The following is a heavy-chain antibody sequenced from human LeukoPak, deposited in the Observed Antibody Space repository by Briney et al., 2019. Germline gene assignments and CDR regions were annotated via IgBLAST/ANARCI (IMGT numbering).Heavy chain of an antibody. CDR3: ARDESHTRILDY. CDR2: IIPILGRA. D-gene: IGHD2/OR15-2a*01. CDR1: GGTFSSYT. J-gene: IGHJ4*02. Sequence: SVKVSCKASGGTFSSYTISWVRQAPGQGLEWMGRIIPILGRATYVQKFQGRVTITANKSTRTAYMELSSLRSEDTAVYYCARDESHTRILDYWGQGTLVTVSS. V-gene: IGHV1-69*08.